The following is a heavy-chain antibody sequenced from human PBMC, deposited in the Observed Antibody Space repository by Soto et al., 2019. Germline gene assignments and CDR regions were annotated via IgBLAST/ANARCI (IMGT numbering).Heavy chain of an antibody. D-gene: IGHD3-22*01. J-gene: IGHJ1*01. CDR2: ISYDGST. V-gene: IGHV3-30*14. Sequence: PGGSLRLSCAASGFTFSSYAMHWVRQAPGKGLEWVAVISYDGSTNYADSVKGRFTISRDNSKNTLYLQMNSLRAEDTAVYYCARDRVESGYPEYFQHWGQGTLVTVSS. CDR1: GFTFSSYA. CDR3: ARDRVESGYPEYFQH.